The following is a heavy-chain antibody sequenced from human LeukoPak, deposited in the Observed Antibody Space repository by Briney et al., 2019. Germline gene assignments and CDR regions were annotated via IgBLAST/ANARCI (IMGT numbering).Heavy chain of an antibody. J-gene: IGHJ4*02. Sequence: GGSLRLSCVASGFTFSSSSMNWVRQAPGKGLEWVSYISISSTTIYYADSVKGRFTISRDNAKNSLYLQMNSLSDEDTAVYYCARGLRYSSSWYNFDYWGQGTLVTVSS. CDR3: ARGLRYSSSWYNFDY. CDR1: GFTFSSSS. CDR2: ISISSTTI. V-gene: IGHV3-48*02. D-gene: IGHD6-13*01.